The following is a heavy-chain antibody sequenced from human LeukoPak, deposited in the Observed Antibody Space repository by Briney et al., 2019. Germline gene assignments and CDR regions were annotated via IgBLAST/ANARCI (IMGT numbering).Heavy chain of an antibody. Sequence: GGSLRLSCAASGFTFNNYAMTWVRQAPGRGLEWVSAISGSAADTYHTDSVKGRFTVSRDNSKNTLFLQMNSLRAEDTAVYYCAKDGGGYTLAGYYFDYWGQGTLVTVSS. CDR2: ISGSAADT. V-gene: IGHV3-23*01. J-gene: IGHJ4*02. CDR1: GFTFNNYA. CDR3: AKDGGGYTLAGYYFDY. D-gene: IGHD5-12*01.